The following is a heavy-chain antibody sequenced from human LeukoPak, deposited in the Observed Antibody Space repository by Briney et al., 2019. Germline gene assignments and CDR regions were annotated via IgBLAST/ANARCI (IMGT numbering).Heavy chain of an antibody. CDR1: GYTFTSYY. Sequence: EASVKVSCKASGYTFTSYYMHWVRQAPGQGLEWMGIINPSGGSTSYAQKFQGRVTMTRDTSTSTVYMELSSLRSEDTAVYYCARVPITMVRGVGKTNWFDPWGQGTLVTVSS. J-gene: IGHJ5*02. CDR3: ARVPITMVRGVGKTNWFDP. CDR2: INPSGGST. D-gene: IGHD3-10*01. V-gene: IGHV1-46*01.